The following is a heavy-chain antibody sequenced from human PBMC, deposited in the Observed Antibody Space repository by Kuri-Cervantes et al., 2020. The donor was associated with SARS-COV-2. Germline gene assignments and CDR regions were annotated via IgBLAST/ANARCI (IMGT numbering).Heavy chain of an antibody. CDR3: AKSNPHSDYYFDY. Sequence: GESLKSSCAPSGFTFRNYGMHWVRLAPGKGLEWMAFIRYDGHSEDYADSVKGRFTVSRDNSKNTLYLQMNSLTTEDTAVYYCAKSNPHSDYYFDYWGQGTLVTVSS. CDR1: GFTFRNYG. J-gene: IGHJ4*02. V-gene: IGHV3-30*02. CDR2: IRYDGHSE. D-gene: IGHD3-3*01.